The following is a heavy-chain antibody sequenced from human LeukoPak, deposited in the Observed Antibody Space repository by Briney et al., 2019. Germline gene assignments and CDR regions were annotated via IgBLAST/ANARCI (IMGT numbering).Heavy chain of an antibody. D-gene: IGHD3-10*01. J-gene: IGHJ5*02. V-gene: IGHV4-39*01. CDR1: GGSISSSRYY. CDR3: ARHLRGSGRVLETVWFDP. Sequence: PSETRSLTCTVSGGSISSSRYYWGWIPQPPGKGLEWIGSIHYSGSTNYNPSLKSRVTISVDTSKNQFSLKLSSVTAADTAVYYCARHLRGSGRVLETVWFDPWGQGTLVTVSS. CDR2: IHYSGST.